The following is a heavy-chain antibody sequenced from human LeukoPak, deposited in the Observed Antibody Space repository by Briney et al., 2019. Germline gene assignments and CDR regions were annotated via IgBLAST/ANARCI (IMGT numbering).Heavy chain of an antibody. V-gene: IGHV1-46*01. CDR1: GYTFTSYY. D-gene: IGHD1-26*01. CDR3: AGAPLYRASRYYYGMDV. J-gene: IGHJ6*02. CDR2: INPSGGST. Sequence: GASVKVSCKASGYTFTSYYMHWVRQAPGQGLEWMGIINPSGGSTSYAQKFQGRVTMTRDTSTSTVYMELSSLRSEDTAVYYCAGAPLYRASRYYYGMDVWGQGTTVTVSS.